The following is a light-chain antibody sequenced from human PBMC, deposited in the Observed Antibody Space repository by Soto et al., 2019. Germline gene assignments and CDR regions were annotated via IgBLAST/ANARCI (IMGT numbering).Light chain of an antibody. CDR3: QQYDRSPKT. CDR2: GAS. V-gene: IGKV3-20*01. CDR1: QSISSSY. Sequence: EIVLTQSPGTLSLSPGERATPSCRASQSISSSYLAWYQQKPGQAPRLLIYGASSRATGIPDRFSGTGSGTDFTLTISRLEPEDFAVYYCQQYDRSPKTFGQGTKVDIK. J-gene: IGKJ1*01.